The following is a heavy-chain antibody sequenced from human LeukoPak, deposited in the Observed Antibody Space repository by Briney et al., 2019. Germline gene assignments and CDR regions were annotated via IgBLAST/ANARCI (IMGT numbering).Heavy chain of an antibody. CDR1: GFTFDDYA. CDR3: AKDSSVVPERFDY. Sequence: GGSLRLSCAASGFTFDDYAMHWVRQAPGKGLEWVSGISWNSGSIGYADSVKGRFTISRDNAKNSLYLQMNSLRAEDTALYYCAKDSSVVPERFDYWGQGTLVTVSS. D-gene: IGHD2-15*01. V-gene: IGHV3-9*01. CDR2: ISWNSGSI. J-gene: IGHJ4*02.